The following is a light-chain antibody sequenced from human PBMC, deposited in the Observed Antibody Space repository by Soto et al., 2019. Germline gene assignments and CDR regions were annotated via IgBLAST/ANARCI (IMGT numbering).Light chain of an antibody. CDR3: QQYYTTPLT. CDR2: WAS. Sequence: DIVMTQSPDSLAVSLGERATIKCKSSQSVLFTSNNKNYLAWFQQKPRQPPKLLVSWASTRESGVPDRFSGRGSGTDFTLTISSLQAEDVAVYYCQQYYTTPLTFGGGTKVEIK. V-gene: IGKV4-1*01. J-gene: IGKJ4*01. CDR1: QSVLFTSNNKNY.